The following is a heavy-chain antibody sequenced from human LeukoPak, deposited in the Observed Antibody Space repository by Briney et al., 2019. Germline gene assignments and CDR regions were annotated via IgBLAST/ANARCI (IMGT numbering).Heavy chain of an antibody. V-gene: IGHV1-69*13. D-gene: IGHD3-3*01. Sequence: GASLKVSCKACGGTFTSYAISSVRQTPGQGLEWMGGIIPIFGTANYAQKFQGRVTITADESTSTAYMELSSLRSEDTAVYYCARGPIFALHDYYYMDVWGKGTTVTVSS. CDR1: GGTFTSYA. J-gene: IGHJ6*03. CDR2: IIPIFGTA. CDR3: ARGPIFALHDYYYMDV.